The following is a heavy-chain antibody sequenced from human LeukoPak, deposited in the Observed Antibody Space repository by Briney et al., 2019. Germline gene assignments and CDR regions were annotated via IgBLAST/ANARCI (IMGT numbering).Heavy chain of an antibody. Sequence: SETLSLTCTVSGGSTSSYYWSWIRQPPGKGLEWIGYIYYSGSTNYNPSLKSRVTISVDTSKNQFSLKLSSVTAADTAVYYCARGLGYGEYLVPFDIWGQGTLVTVSS. V-gene: IGHV4-59*01. J-gene: IGHJ3*02. CDR3: ARGLGYGEYLVPFDI. CDR2: IYYSGST. D-gene: IGHD4-17*01. CDR1: GGSTSSYY.